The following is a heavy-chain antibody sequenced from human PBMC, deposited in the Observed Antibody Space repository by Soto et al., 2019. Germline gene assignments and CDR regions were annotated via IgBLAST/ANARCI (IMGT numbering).Heavy chain of an antibody. J-gene: IGHJ6*03. D-gene: IGHD2-15*01. Sequence: PSETLSLTCTVSGGSISSGGYCWSWIRQHPGKGLEWIGYIYYSGSTYYNPSLKSRVTISVDTSKNRFSLKLSSVTAADTAVYYCARVVAATWYYMDVWVKGTTVTVSS. V-gene: IGHV4-31*03. CDR1: GGSISSGGYC. CDR2: IYYSGST. CDR3: ARVVAATWYYMDV.